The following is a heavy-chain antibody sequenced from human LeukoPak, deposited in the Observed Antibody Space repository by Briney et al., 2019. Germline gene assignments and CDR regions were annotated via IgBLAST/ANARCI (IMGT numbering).Heavy chain of an antibody. D-gene: IGHD2-8*01. CDR1: GFTFSSYA. Sequence: GGSLRLSCAASGFTFSSYAMHWVRQAPGKGLEWVAVISYDGSNKYYADSVKGRFTISRDNSKDTLYLQMNSLRAEDTAVYYCARVSGVYWGQGTLVTVSS. CDR2: ISYDGSNK. V-gene: IGHV3-30-3*01. CDR3: ARVSGVY. J-gene: IGHJ4*02.